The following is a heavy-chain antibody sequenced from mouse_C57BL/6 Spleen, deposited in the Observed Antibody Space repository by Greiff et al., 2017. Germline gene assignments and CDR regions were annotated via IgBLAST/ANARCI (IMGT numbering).Heavy chain of an antibody. V-gene: IGHV1-80*01. Sequence: VQLQQSGAELVKPGASVKISCKASGYAFSSYWMNWVKQRPGKGLEWIGQIYPGDGDTNYNGKFKGKATLTADKSSRTAYMQLSSMTSEDSAVYFCARWDGYYAFAYWGQGTLVTVSA. CDR2: IYPGDGDT. D-gene: IGHD2-3*01. CDR1: GYAFSSYW. J-gene: IGHJ3*01. CDR3: ARWDGYYAFAY.